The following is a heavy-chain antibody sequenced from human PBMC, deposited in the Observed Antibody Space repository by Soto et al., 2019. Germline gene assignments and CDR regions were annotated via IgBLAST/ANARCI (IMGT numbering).Heavy chain of an antibody. V-gene: IGHV1-69*13. CDR2: IIPIFGSA. Sequence: SVKVSCKASGGTFSNYAITWVRQAPGQGLEWLGRIIPIFGSANYAQKFQGRVTITADESTTTAYMELSSLRSAADTAVYYCARSIIFCSGGNCYSFWFDPWGQGIQVTVSS. J-gene: IGHJ5*02. CDR1: GGTFSNYA. CDR3: ARSIIFCSGGNCYSFWFDP. D-gene: IGHD2-15*01.